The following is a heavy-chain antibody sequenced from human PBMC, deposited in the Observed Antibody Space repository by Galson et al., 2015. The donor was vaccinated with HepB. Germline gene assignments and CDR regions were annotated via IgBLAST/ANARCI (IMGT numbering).Heavy chain of an antibody. CDR1: GFTFSSYS. V-gene: IGHV3-48*01. J-gene: IGHJ6*03. CDR3: ARDKRSSPRIWYMDV. Sequence: SLRLSCAASGFTFSSYSMNWVRQAPGKGLEWVSYISSSSSTIYYADSVKGRFTISRDNAKNSLYLQMNSLRAEDTAVYYCARDKRSSPRIWYMDVWGKGTTVTVSS. D-gene: IGHD6-13*01. CDR2: ISSSSSTI.